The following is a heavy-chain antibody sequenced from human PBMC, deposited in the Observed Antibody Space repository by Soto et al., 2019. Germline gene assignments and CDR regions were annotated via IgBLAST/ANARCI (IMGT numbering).Heavy chain of an antibody. J-gene: IGHJ4*02. V-gene: IGHV3-23*01. Sequence: GGSLRLSCAASGFTFSSYAMGWVRQAAGKGLEWVSLINYSGATTYYADSVKGRFTISRDNSKSTLYLQLSSLRADDTAVYYCATQDFRCPTGTTWGQVSLFTVSS. CDR1: GFTFSSYA. CDR3: ATQDFRCPTGTT. D-gene: IGHD1-1*01. CDR2: INYSGATT.